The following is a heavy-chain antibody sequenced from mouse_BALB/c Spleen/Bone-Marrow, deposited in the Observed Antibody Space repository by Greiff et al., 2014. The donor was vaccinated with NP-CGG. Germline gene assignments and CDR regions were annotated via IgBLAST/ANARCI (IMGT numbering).Heavy chain of an antibody. D-gene: IGHD1-2*01. J-gene: IGHJ2*01. CDR2: ILPGSGNT. Sequence: QVQLQQSGAELVKPGASVKMSCKASGYTFSSYWIEWVKQRPGHGLEWIGEILPGSGNTNYNENFKGKATFTADTSSNTAYMQLSSLTSEDSAVYYCARRLLYYFDYWGQGTTLTVST. CDR3: ARRLLYYFDY. CDR1: GYTFSSYW. V-gene: IGHV1-9*01.